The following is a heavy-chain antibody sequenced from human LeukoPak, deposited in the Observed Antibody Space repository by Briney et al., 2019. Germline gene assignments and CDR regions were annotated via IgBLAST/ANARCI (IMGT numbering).Heavy chain of an antibody. CDR2: IYDSGST. J-gene: IGHJ4*02. CDR1: GGSISTYY. D-gene: IGHD5-24*01. CDR3: ARHKSIMATLDY. V-gene: IGHV4-59*08. Sequence: SPSETLSLTCTISGGSISTYYWSWIRQSPGKGLEWIGYIYDSGSTNYNPSLKSRVTISEDTSKNQVSLKVRSVTATDTAVYYCARHKSIMATLDYWGRGTLVTVSS.